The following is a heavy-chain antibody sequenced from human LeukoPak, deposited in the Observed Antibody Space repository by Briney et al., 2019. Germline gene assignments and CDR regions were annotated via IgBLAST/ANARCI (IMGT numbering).Heavy chain of an antibody. CDR3: ARAGIAALSV. CDR1: GGSLSGHY. V-gene: IGHV4-34*01. Sequence: SETLSLTCAVYGGSLSGHYWNWIRQPPGKGLEWIGEINHSGSTNYNPSLKSRVTISVDTSKNQFSLRLSSVTAADTAVYYCARAGIAALSVWGKGTTVTVSS. D-gene: IGHD6-13*01. CDR2: INHSGST. J-gene: IGHJ6*04.